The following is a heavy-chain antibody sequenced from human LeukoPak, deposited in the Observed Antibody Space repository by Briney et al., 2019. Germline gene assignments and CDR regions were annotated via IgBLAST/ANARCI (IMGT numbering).Heavy chain of an antibody. CDR3: ARGKYYDSSGYDY. Sequence: PGGSLRLSCAASGFTFSSYSMNWVRQAPGKGLEWVSSISSSSSYIYYADSVKGRFTISRDNAKNSLYLQMNGLRAEDTAVYYCARGKYYDSSGYDYWGQGTLVTVSS. V-gene: IGHV3-21*01. CDR2: ISSSSSYI. J-gene: IGHJ4*02. CDR1: GFTFSSYS. D-gene: IGHD3-22*01.